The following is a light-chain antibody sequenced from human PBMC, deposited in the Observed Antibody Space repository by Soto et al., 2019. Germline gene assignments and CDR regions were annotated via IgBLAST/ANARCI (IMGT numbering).Light chain of an antibody. CDR2: GAS. Sequence: EIVMTQSPVTLSVSPGERATLSCRASQSVSSNLAWYQQKPGQAPRLLIYGASTRATSTPARFSGSGSGTEFTLTISSLQSEDFAVYYCQQYNNWPFTFGPGTKVDIK. CDR3: QQYNNWPFT. J-gene: IGKJ3*01. V-gene: IGKV3-15*01. CDR1: QSVSSN.